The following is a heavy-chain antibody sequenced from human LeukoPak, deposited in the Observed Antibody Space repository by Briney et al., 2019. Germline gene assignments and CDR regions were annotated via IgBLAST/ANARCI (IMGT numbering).Heavy chain of an antibody. CDR3: AKGVPNLTIFGVAISYYFDY. V-gene: IGHV3-23*01. J-gene: IGHJ4*02. CDR2: ISGSGGST. Sequence: GGSLRLSCAASEFTFSSYAMSWVRQAPGKGLEWVSAISGSGGSTYYADSVKGRFTISRDNSKNTLYLQMNSLRAEDTAVYYCAKGVPNLTIFGVAISYYFDYWGQGTLVTVSS. CDR1: EFTFSSYA. D-gene: IGHD3-3*01.